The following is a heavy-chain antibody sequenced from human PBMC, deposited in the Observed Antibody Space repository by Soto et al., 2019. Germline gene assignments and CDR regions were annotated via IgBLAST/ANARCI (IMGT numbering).Heavy chain of an antibody. J-gene: IGHJ3*01. V-gene: IGHV3-33*01. CDR1: GFMFTKYG. Sequence: GGSLRLSCAASGFMFTKYGMHWVRQAPGKGLEWVAVVWANGINNYYADFVEGRFTISRDNSKSSLFLQMNSLRVEDTAVYYCVRERGPFDAFDFWGQGTMVTVSS. CDR3: VRERGPFDAFDF. CDR2: VWANGINN.